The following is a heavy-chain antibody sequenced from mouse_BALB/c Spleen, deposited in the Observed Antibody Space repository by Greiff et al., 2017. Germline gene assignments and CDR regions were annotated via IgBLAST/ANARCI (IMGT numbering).Heavy chain of an antibody. CDR2: INPSNGGT. Sequence: VQLQQPGAELVKPGASVKLSCKASGYTFTSYYMYWVKQRPGQGLEWIGGINPSNGGTNFNEKFKSKATLTVDKSSSTAYMQLSSLTSEDSAVYYCTRSGAYRYAGYYAMDYWGQGTSVTVSS. CDR1: GYTFTSYY. CDR3: TRSGAYRYAGYYAMDY. V-gene: IGHV1S81*02. J-gene: IGHJ4*01. D-gene: IGHD2-14*01.